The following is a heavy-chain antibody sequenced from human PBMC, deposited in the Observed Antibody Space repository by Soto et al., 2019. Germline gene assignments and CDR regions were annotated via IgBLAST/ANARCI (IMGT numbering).Heavy chain of an antibody. D-gene: IGHD2-15*01. V-gene: IGHV4-31*03. J-gene: IGHJ3*01. CDR1: GGSISSGGYY. Sequence: PSETLSLTCTVSGGSISSGGYYWSWIRQHPGKGLEWIGYIYYSGSTYYNPSLKSRVTISVDTSKNQFSLKLSSVTAADTAVYYCASASPLKSAGGLLWGQGTMVTVSS. CDR2: IYYSGST. CDR3: ASASPLKSAGGLL.